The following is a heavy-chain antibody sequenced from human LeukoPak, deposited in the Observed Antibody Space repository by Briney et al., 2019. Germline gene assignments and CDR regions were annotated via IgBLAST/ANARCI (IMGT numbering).Heavy chain of an antibody. V-gene: IGHV3-66*01. D-gene: IGHD6-6*01. CDR1: GFTVSSNY. CDR2: IYTGDTT. Sequence: PGGSLRLSCTASGFTVSSNYMSWVRQAPGKGLEWVSIIYTGDTTHYADSLKDRFTISRDDSINTLYLQMNSLRAEDTAVYYCARDSSSYYFDYWGQGTLVTVSS. J-gene: IGHJ4*02. CDR3: ARDSSSYYFDY.